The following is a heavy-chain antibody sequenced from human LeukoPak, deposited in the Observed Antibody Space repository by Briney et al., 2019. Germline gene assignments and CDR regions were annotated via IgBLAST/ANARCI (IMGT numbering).Heavy chain of an antibody. CDR3: ARDYCSGGSCYRKTNNWFDP. CDR2: INWNGGST. CDR1: GFTFSSYG. V-gene: IGHV3-20*04. J-gene: IGHJ5*02. D-gene: IGHD2-15*01. Sequence: GGSLRLSCAASGFTFSSYGMSWVRHAPGKGLEWVSGINWNGGSTGYADSVKGRFTISRDNAKNSLYLQMNSLRAEDTALYYCARDYCSGGSCYRKTNNWFDPWGQGTLVTVSS.